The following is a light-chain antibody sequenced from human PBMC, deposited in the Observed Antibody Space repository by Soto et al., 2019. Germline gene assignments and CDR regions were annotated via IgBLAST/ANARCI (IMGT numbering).Light chain of an antibody. CDR3: QQYYQRPPWT. CDR1: QSVTTN. V-gene: IGKV3-15*01. CDR2: GAS. J-gene: IGKJ1*01. Sequence: GDGATVSRGASQSVTTNLAWYQQRPGQAPRLLIYGASTRASGVPARFSGSWSGTDFTLTIAALPAEDLAVYSDQQYYQRPPWTCGRGTKVDIK.